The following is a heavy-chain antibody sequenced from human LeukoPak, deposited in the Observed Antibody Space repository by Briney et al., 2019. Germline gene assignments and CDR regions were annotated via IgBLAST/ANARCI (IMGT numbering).Heavy chain of an antibody. CDR2: IWYDGSNK. Sequence: PGGSLRLSCAPSGLSFSSYTIHWVRQAPGKGLEWVAVIWYDGSNKYYADSVKGRFTISRDNSKNTLYLQMNSLRAEDTAVYYCARDPDDDSSGYPEYYFDYWGQGTLVTVSS. CDR3: ARDPDDDSSGYPEYYFDY. D-gene: IGHD3-22*01. J-gene: IGHJ4*02. V-gene: IGHV3-33*08. CDR1: GLSFSSYT.